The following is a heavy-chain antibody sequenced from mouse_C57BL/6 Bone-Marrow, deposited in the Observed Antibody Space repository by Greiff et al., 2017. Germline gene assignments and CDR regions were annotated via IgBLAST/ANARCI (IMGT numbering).Heavy chain of an antibody. Sequence: QVQLQQPGAELVKPGASVKLSCKASGYTFTSYWMHWVKQRPGQGLEWIGMIHPNSGSTNYNEKFKSKATLTVDKSSSTTYMQLSSLTSEDSAVYDGVFNEDYPWFAYWGQGTLVTVSA. CDR2: IHPNSGST. CDR1: GYTFTSYW. V-gene: IGHV1-64*01. CDR3: VFNEDYPWFAY. D-gene: IGHD2-4*01. J-gene: IGHJ3*01.